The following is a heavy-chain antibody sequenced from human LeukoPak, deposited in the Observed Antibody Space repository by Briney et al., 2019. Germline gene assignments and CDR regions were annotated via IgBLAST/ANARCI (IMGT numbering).Heavy chain of an antibody. CDR2: IYYSGST. D-gene: IGHD1-26*01. CDR1: GGSISSGGYY. V-gene: IGHV4-31*03. Sequence: SETLSLTCTVSGGSISSGGYYWSWIRQHPGKGLEWIGYIYYSGSTYYNPSLKSRVTISVDTSKNQFSLKLSSVTAADTAVYYRARVGAYSGSYPFDYWGQGTLVTVSS. J-gene: IGHJ4*02. CDR3: ARVGAYSGSYPFDY.